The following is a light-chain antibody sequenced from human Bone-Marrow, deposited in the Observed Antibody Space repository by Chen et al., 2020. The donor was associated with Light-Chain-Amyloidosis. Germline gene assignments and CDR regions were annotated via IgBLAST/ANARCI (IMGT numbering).Light chain of an antibody. CDR1: NIGSKS. J-gene: IGLJ1*01. V-gene: IGLV3-21*02. CDR3: QVWDGSSDRYV. Sequence: SYVLTQPPSVSVAPGQTASITCGGNNIGSKSVHWYQQKPGQAPVLVVYDDSDRPSGIPERFSGSNSGNGATRTGSRVEAGDEADYYCQVWDGSSDRYVFGTGTKVTVL. CDR2: DDS.